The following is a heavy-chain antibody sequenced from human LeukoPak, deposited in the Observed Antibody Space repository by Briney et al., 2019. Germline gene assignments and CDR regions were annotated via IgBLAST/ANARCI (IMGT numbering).Heavy chain of an antibody. Sequence: ASVKVSCKASGYTFTGYYIYWVRQAPGQGLEWMGWINADDGGTNYAQKFQGRVTMTRDTSISTAYMELSRLRSDDTAVYYCARNIWFGESSDAFDIWGQGTMVTVSS. CDR3: ARNIWFGESSDAFDI. V-gene: IGHV1-2*02. J-gene: IGHJ3*02. CDR1: GYTFTGYY. CDR2: INADDGGT. D-gene: IGHD3-10*01.